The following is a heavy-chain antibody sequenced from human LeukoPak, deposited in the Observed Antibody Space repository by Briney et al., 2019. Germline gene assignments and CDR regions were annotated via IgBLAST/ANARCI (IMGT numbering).Heavy chain of an antibody. CDR3: ARDSFLIGDRLPFDY. CDR2: VSGYNGNT. J-gene: IGHJ4*02. D-gene: IGHD3-3*01. Sequence: GASVKVSCKASGYPFTSYGLSWVRQAPGQGLEWMGWVSGYNGNTNYAGNFQGRVTMTTDTSTSTAYMELKSLRSDDTAVYYCARDSFLIGDRLPFDYWGQGTLVTVSS. V-gene: IGHV1-18*01. CDR1: GYPFTSYG.